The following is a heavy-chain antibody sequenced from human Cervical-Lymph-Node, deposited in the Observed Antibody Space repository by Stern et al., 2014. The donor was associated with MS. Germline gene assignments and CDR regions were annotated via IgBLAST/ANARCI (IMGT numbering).Heavy chain of an antibody. CDR2: INHSGST. J-gene: IGHJ5*02. D-gene: IGHD2-8*02. CDR1: GASFSGYY. V-gene: IGHV4-34*01. CDR3: ARALSLKGAVTGSYWFDP. Sequence: QVQLQQWGAGLLKPSETLSLTCAVYGASFSGYYWSLIRQAPGKGLEWIGEINHSGSTNYNPSLKSRVTIPVNTSKNKFPLKLSSVTAADTAVYYCARALSLKGAVTGSYWFDPWGQGTLVTVSS.